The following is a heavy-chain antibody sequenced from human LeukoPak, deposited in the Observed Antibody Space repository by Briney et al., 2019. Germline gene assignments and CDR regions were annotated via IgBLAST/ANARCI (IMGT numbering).Heavy chain of an antibody. D-gene: IGHD4-23*01. CDR1: GGSISSGGYY. Sequence: PSETLSLTCTVSGGSISSGGYYWSWIRQHPGEGLEWIGYTYYSGSTYYNPSLKSRVTISVDTSKNQFSLKLSSVTAADTAVYYCARGHGGNSRVWYYFDYWGQGTLVTVSS. CDR3: ARGHGGNSRVWYYFDY. J-gene: IGHJ4*02. V-gene: IGHV4-31*03. CDR2: TYYSGST.